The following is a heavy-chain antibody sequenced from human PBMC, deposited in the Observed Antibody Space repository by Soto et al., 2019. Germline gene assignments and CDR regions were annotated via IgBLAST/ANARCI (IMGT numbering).Heavy chain of an antibody. CDR2: INAGGGDT. J-gene: IGHJ4*02. D-gene: IGHD3-10*01. CDR3: ARGHVVRGVTTSVPHDF. V-gene: IGHV1-3*01. Sequence: ASVKVSCKTCGYTFTTYAMHWVRQAPGQRLEWMGWINAGGGDTKYFQRFQGRVTISRDTSASTVYMELSSLTPEDTAVYYCARGHVVRGVTTSVPHDFWGQGTLVTVSS. CDR1: GYTFTTYA.